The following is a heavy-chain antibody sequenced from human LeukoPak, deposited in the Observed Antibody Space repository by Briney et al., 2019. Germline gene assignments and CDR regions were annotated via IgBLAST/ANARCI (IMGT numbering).Heavy chain of an antibody. V-gene: IGHV4-39*07. Sequence: SETLSLTCTVSGGSISSSSYYWGWIRQPPGKGLEWIGSIYYSGSTYYNPSLKSRGTISVDTSKNQFSLKLSSVTAADTAVYYCARVRIAARQANFDYWGQGTLVTVSS. J-gene: IGHJ4*02. D-gene: IGHD6-6*01. CDR1: GGSISSSSYY. CDR2: IYYSGST. CDR3: ARVRIAARQANFDY.